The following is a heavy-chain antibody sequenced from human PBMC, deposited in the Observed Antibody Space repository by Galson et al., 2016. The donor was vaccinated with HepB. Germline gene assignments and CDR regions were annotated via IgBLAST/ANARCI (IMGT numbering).Heavy chain of an antibody. D-gene: IGHD3-16*01. V-gene: IGHV4-4*02. CDR2: IYYSGST. Sequence: SETLSLTCAVSGGSISSSNWWSWVRQPPGKGLEWIGEIYYSGSTNYNSSLKSRVTISVDKSKNQFSLKLSSVTAADTAVYYCARGDWVGGAFDIWGQGTMVTVSS. CDR1: GGSISSSNW. J-gene: IGHJ3*02. CDR3: ARGDWVGGAFDI.